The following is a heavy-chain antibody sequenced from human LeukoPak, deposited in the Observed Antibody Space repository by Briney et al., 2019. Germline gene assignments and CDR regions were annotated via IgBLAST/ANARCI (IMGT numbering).Heavy chain of an antibody. J-gene: IGHJ6*02. CDR1: GGSFSGYY. CDR3: ARGRTNLDCSSTSCQYYYYYCGMDV. D-gene: IGHD2-2*01. Sequence: SETLSLTCAAYGGSFSGYYWSWIRQPPGKGLEWIGEINHSGSTNYNPSLKSRVTISVDTSKNQFSLKLSSVTAADTAVYYCARGRTNLDCSSTSCQYYYYYCGMDVWGQGTTVTVSS. CDR2: INHSGST. V-gene: IGHV4-34*01.